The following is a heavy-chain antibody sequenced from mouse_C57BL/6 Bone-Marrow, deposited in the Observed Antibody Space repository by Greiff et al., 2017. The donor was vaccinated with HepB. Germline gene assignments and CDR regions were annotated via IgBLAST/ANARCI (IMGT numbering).Heavy chain of an antibody. CDR2: IDPETGGT. CDR3: TRSGDYGSSSWFAY. V-gene: IGHV1-15*01. J-gene: IGHJ3*01. Sequence: QVQLQQSGAELVRPGASVTLSCKASGYTFTDYEMHWVKQTPVHGLEWIGAIDPETGGTAYKQKFKGKAILTADKSSSTAYMELRSLTSEDSAVYYCTRSGDYGSSSWFAYWGQGTLVTVSA. CDR1: GYTFTDYE. D-gene: IGHD1-1*01.